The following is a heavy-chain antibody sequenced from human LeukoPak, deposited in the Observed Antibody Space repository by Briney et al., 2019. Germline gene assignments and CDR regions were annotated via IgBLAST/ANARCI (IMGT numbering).Heavy chain of an antibody. D-gene: IGHD5-18*01. V-gene: IGHV4-34*01. J-gene: IGHJ4*02. Sequence: SETLSLTCAVYGVSFSGYYWSWIRQPPGKGLEWIGEINHSGSTNYNPSLKSRVTISVDTSKNRVSLKVDSVTAADTAVYYCARRAGYDYGQIDHWGRGTLVTVSS. CDR3: ARRAGYDYGQIDH. CDR2: INHSGST. CDR1: GVSFSGYY.